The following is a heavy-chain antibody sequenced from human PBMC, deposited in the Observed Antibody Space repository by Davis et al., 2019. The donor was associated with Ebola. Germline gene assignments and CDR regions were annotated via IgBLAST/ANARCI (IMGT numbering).Heavy chain of an antibody. Sequence: SETLSPTCTVPGAPIGRYYWTWIRQLPGKGLEWIGYIYYSGSTHYNPSLKSRVTISVDTSKTQFSLKLSSVTAADTAVYYCARGPVGHYYDSSGYYSVPRYFDYWGQGTLVTVSS. J-gene: IGHJ4*02. CDR2: IYYSGST. V-gene: IGHV4-59*01. D-gene: IGHD3-22*01. CDR3: ARGPVGHYYDSSGYYSVPRYFDY. CDR1: GAPIGRYY.